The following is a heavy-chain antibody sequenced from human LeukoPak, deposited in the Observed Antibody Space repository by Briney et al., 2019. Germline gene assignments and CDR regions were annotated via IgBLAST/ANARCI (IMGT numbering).Heavy chain of an antibody. D-gene: IGHD6-13*01. Sequence: GESLKISCKGSGYSFTSYWIGWVRQMPGKGLEWMGIIYPGDSATRYSPSFQGQVTISADKSISTAYLQWSSLKASDTAMYYCARHGIAAAGTGSDYYYGMDVWGKGTTVTVSS. J-gene: IGHJ6*04. CDR1: GYSFTSYW. V-gene: IGHV5-51*01. CDR3: ARHGIAAAGTGSDYYYGMDV. CDR2: IYPGDSAT.